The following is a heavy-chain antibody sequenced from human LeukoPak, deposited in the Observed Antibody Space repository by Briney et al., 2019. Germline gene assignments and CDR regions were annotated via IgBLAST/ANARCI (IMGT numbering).Heavy chain of an antibody. CDR3: AREAFRGIRTFDY. CDR1: GFTFSSYW. CDR2: INSDGSST. V-gene: IGHV3-74*01. D-gene: IGHD3-10*01. J-gene: IGHJ4*02. Sequence: GGSLRLSCAASGFTFSSYWMHWVRQAPGKGLVWVSRINSDGSSTSYADSVKGRFTNSRDNAKNTLYLQMNSLRAEDTAVYYCAREAFRGIRTFDYWGQGTLVTVSS.